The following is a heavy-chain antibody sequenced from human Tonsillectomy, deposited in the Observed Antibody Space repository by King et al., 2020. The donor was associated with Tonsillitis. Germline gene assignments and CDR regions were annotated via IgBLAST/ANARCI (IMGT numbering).Heavy chain of an antibody. J-gene: IGHJ4*02. CDR1: GFGFSDYY. D-gene: IGHD3-22*01. V-gene: IGHV3-11*05. CDR3: ARVIGGRSGFFDY. Sequence: VQLVESGGGLVKPGGSLRLSCAASGFGFSDYYMTGIRQAPGKGLEWISDISSSNSYTNYADSVKGLFTISRDNAKTSLYLQMNSLRAEDTAVYYWARVIGGRSGFFDYWGQGTLVTVSS. CDR2: ISSSNSYT.